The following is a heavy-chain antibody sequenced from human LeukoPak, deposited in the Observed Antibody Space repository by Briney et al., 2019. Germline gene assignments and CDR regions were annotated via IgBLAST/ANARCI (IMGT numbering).Heavy chain of an antibody. CDR3: ARGDPSVSDY. D-gene: IGHD4-17*01. J-gene: IGHJ4*02. V-gene: IGHV3-33*08. CDR2: IWYDGSNK. Sequence: GALRLSCAASGFTFSSYWMSWVRQAPGKGLEWVAVIWYDGSNKYYADSVKGRFTISRDNSKNTLYLQMNSLRAEDTAVYYCARGDPSVSDYWGQGTLVTVSS. CDR1: GFTFSSYW.